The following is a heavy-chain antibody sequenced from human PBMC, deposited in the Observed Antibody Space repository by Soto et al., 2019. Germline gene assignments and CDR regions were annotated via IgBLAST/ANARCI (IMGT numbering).Heavy chain of an antibody. J-gene: IGHJ6*02. Sequence: PSETLSLTCAVYGGSFSGYYWSWIRQPPGKGLEWIGEINHSGSTNYNPSLKSRVTISVDTSKNQFSLKLSSVTAADTAVYYCARALGVYSYGYGYYYYGMDVWGQRTTVTLSS. D-gene: IGHD5-18*01. V-gene: IGHV4-34*01. CDR1: GGSFSGYY. CDR3: ARALGVYSYGYGYYYYGMDV. CDR2: INHSGST.